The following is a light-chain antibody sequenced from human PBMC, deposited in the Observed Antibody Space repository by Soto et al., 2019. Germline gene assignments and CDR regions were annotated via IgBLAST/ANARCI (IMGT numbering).Light chain of an antibody. CDR1: QGVRSS. CDR2: EIS. J-gene: IGKJ3*01. Sequence: DIQMTQSPSSLSSSAGDRVTITCRASQGVRSSLDWYQQKPGKAPKRLIYEISSLQSGVPSRFSGSGSGREFSLTISSLQPEDFATYYCLQHNSYPFTFGPGTKVDIK. CDR3: LQHNSYPFT. V-gene: IGKV1-17*01.